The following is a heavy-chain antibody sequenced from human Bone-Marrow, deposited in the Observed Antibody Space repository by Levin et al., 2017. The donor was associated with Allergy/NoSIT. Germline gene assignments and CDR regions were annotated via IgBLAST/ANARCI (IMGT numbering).Heavy chain of an antibody. CDR2: INPGDSET. J-gene: IGHJ4*02. Sequence: GESLKISCKGSGYIFTTFWIHWVRQMPGSGLDWMGTINPGDSETRYSPSSQGQVTISVDKSINTAYLQWSNLKASDTAMYYCAKAPTAQGSDSWGQGTLVTVSS. D-gene: IGHD2-21*02. V-gene: IGHV5-51*01. CDR3: AKAPTAQGSDS. CDR1: GYIFTTFW.